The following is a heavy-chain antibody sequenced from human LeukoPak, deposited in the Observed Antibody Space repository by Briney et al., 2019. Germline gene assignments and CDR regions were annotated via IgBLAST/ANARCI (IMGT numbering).Heavy chain of an antibody. V-gene: IGHV4-59*01. CDR1: GGAIRSYY. D-gene: IGHD4-11*01. CDR2: MYNSGST. Sequence: SETLSLTCTVSGGAIRSYYWSWIRQPPGKGLEWIGYMYNSGSTNYNPSLKSRVTISVDTSKNQFSLKLSSVTAADTAVYYCARGAQQLPYYFDYWGQGILVTVSS. CDR3: ARGAQQLPYYFDY. J-gene: IGHJ4*01.